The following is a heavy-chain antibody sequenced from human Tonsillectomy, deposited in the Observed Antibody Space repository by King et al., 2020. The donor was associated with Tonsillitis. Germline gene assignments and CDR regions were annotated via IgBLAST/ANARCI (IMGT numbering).Heavy chain of an antibody. CDR1: GYSFTSYW. CDR2: IYPGDSDT. CDR3: ASLGSAVVTASATNYYYYGMDV. V-gene: IGHV5-51*01. J-gene: IGHJ6*02. Sequence: VQLVESEAEVKKPGESLKISCKGSGYSFTSYWIGWVRQMPGKGLESMGIIYPGDSDTRYSPSFQGQVTISADRSISTAYLQWSSLKASDTAMYYCASLGSAVVTASATNYYYYGMDVWGQGTTVTVSS. D-gene: IGHD2-21*02.